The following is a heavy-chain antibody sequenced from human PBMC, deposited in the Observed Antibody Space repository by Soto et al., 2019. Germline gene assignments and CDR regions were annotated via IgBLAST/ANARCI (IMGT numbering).Heavy chain of an antibody. CDR1: GGSISSGYYY. D-gene: IGHD3-22*01. CDR3: ARAGGDYDDTVIDY. CDR2: IYYSGST. Sequence: SETLSLTGTVSGGSISSGYYYWSWIRQPPGKGLEWIGYIYYSGSTYYNPSLKSRVTISVDTSKNQFSLKLSSVTAADTAVYYCARAGGDYDDTVIDYWGQGTLATVSS. V-gene: IGHV4-30-4*01. J-gene: IGHJ4*02.